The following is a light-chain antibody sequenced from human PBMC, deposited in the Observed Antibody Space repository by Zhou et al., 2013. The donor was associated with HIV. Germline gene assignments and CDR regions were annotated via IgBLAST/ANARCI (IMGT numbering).Light chain of an antibody. CDR2: DAS. Sequence: ATQLTQSPSSLSASAGDRVTFTCRASQGIGTALAWYQQRPGEPPKLLIFDASSLEGGVPSRFSGSGSGTEFTLTISSLQPEDFAAYFCQQIYRYPLTFGGGTKVEIK. CDR3: QQIYRYPLT. J-gene: IGKJ4*01. V-gene: IGKV1-13*02. CDR1: QGIGTA.